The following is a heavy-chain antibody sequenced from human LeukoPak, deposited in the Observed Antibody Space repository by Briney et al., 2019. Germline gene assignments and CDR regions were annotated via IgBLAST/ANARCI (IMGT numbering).Heavy chain of an antibody. J-gene: IGHJ2*01. CDR1: GFTLTIHG. CDR3: AKDIDWGRFDV. D-gene: IGHD7-27*01. CDR2: VCPSGDIT. V-gene: IGHV3-23*01. Sequence: GGALRLSCADSGFTLTIHGIGWVRQAPRVGLEWGSGVCPSGDITYYADSVKGRFAISRDNSTTTVHFQLNSLRVDDSAVYYCAKDIDWGRFDVWGRGTLVTVSS.